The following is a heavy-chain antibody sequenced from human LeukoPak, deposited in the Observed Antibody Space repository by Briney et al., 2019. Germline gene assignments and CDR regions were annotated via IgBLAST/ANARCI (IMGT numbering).Heavy chain of an antibody. CDR2: IYHSGST. V-gene: IGHV4-38-2*02. Sequence: SETLSLTCTVSGYSISSGYYWGWIRQPPGKGLEWIGSIYHSGSTYYNPSLKSRVTILVDTSKNQFSLKLSSVTAADTAVYYCARDHSSGYYYGSWFDPWGQGTLVTVSS. CDR1: GYSISSGYY. D-gene: IGHD3-22*01. J-gene: IGHJ5*02. CDR3: ARDHSSGYYYGSWFDP.